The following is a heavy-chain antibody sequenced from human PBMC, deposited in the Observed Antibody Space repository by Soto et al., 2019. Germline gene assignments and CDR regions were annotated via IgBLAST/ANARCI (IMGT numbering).Heavy chain of an antibody. CDR1: GGSFSGYY. J-gene: IGHJ4*02. V-gene: IGHV4-34*01. CDR3: ARAKTAARFFDY. Sequence: PSETLSLTCAVYGGSFSGYYWSWIRQPPGEGLEWIGEINHSGSTNYNPSLKSRVTISVDTSKNQFSLKLSSVTAADTAVYYCARAKTAARFFDYWGQGTLVTVSS. CDR2: INHSGST. D-gene: IGHD6-6*01.